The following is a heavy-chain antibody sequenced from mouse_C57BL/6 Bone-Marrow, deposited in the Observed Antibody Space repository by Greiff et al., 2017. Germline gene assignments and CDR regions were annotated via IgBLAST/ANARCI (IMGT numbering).Heavy chain of an antibody. J-gene: IGHJ2*01. CDR2: LYPGDGDP. D-gene: IGHD4-1*01. V-gene: IGHV1-80*01. Sequence: QVQLQQSGAELVKPGASVKISCKVSGYAFSTYWMNWVKQRPGKGLAWIGQLYPGDGDPTYNGQFKGKATLTADKSSSPAYLQLRRLTSEDSAVYFCARDWDYVDYWGQGTILTGS. CDR1: GYAFSTYW. CDR3: ARDWDYVDY.